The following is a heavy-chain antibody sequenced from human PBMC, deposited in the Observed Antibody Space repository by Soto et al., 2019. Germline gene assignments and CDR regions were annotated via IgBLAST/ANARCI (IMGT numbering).Heavy chain of an antibody. CDR3: ARLGLYDFWSGYSPRGSMDV. D-gene: IGHD3-3*01. Sequence: GAAVKVSCKASGYTFTSYGISWVRQAPGQGXEWMGWISAYNGNTNYAQKLQGRVTMTTDTSTSTAYMELRSLRSDDTAVYYCARLGLYDFWSGYSPRGSMDVWGQGTTVTVSS. CDR2: ISAYNGNT. J-gene: IGHJ6*02. V-gene: IGHV1-18*04. CDR1: GYTFTSYG.